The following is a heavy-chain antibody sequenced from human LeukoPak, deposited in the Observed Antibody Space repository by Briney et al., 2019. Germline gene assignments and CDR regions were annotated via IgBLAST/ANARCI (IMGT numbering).Heavy chain of an antibody. J-gene: IGHJ6*03. V-gene: IGHV4-39*07. CDR1: GGSISSSAYY. CDR2: MYFSGST. CDR3: ARDRHYHFYMDF. Sequence: SETLSLTCTVSGGSISSSAYYWGWIRQPPGKGLEWIGSMYFSGSTFYNPSLKSRVTISVDTSKNQFSLKLTSMTAADTAVYYCARDRHYHFYMDFWGEGTPVTVSS.